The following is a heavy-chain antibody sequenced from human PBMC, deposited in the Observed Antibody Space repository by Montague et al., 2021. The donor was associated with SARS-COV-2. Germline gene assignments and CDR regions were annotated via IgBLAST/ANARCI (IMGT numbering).Heavy chain of an antibody. J-gene: IGHJ4*02. D-gene: IGHD5-24*01. CDR2: IYYSGST. Sequence: SETLSLTCTVSGASISSYYWSWIRQPPGKGPEWIGYIYYSGSTNYNPSLKSRVTISVDTSKNQFSLKLSSVTAADTAVYYCARVFPRWLQFDPYFDYWGQGTLVTVSS. V-gene: IGHV4-59*01. CDR1: GASISSYY. CDR3: ARVFPRWLQFDPYFDY.